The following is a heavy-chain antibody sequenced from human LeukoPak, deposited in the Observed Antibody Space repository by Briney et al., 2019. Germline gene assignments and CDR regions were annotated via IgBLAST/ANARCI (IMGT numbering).Heavy chain of an antibody. V-gene: IGHV3-74*01. CDR3: AKDWDSSTWYEGGYFQY. CDR2: INGDGRNI. Sequence: GGSLRLSCVASGFTFSSYWMHWVRQDPRKGLVWVSRINGDGRNINYADSVKGRFTISRDNSKNTLYLQMNSLRAEDTAVYYCAKDWDSSTWYEGGYFQYWGQGTLVTVSS. D-gene: IGHD6-13*01. J-gene: IGHJ1*01. CDR1: GFTFSSYW.